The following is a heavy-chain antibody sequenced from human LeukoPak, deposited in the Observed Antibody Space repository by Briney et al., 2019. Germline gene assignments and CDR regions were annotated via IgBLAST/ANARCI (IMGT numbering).Heavy chain of an antibody. Sequence: ASVKVSCKTSGYTFASYYMHWVRQAPGQGLEWMGIINPSGGRTSYAQKFQGRVTMTRDMSTSTVYMELSSLRSEDTAVYYCAREKPSSGWYFAGFDYWGQGTLVTVSS. D-gene: IGHD6-19*01. CDR2: INPSGGRT. V-gene: IGHV1-46*01. J-gene: IGHJ4*02. CDR1: GYTFASYY. CDR3: AREKPSSGWYFAGFDY.